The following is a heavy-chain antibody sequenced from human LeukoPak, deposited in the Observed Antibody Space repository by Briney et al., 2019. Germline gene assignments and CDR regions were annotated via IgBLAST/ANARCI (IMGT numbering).Heavy chain of an antibody. CDR2: INRDGSST. V-gene: IGHV3-74*01. CDR1: GIIFSNYW. Sequence: GGSLRLSCAASGIIFSNYWMHWVRQAPGKGLVWVSRINRDGSSTSYADSVKGRFTISRDNSKNTLYLQMNSLRVDDTATYYCAKGVGVRGIIPQTLDYWGQGTLVLVSS. J-gene: IGHJ4*02. CDR3: AKGVGVRGIIPQTLDY. D-gene: IGHD3-10*01.